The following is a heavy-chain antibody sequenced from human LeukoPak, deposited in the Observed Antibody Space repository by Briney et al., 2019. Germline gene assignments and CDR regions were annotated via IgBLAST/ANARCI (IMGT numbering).Heavy chain of an antibody. D-gene: IGHD1-20*01. V-gene: IGHV3-48*01. CDR1: GFTFSSYS. CDR3: ARDQAYNWNRGRFDP. CDR2: ISSSSSTI. Sequence: GGSLRLSCAASGFTFSSYSMNWVRQAPGKGLEWVSYISSSSSTIYYADSVKGRFTISRDNAKNSLYLQMNSLRAEDTAVYYCARDQAYNWNRGRFDPWGQGALVTVSS. J-gene: IGHJ5*02.